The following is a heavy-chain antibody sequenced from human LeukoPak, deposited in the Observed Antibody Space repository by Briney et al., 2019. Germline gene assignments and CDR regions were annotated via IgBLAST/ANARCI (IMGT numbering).Heavy chain of an antibody. CDR1: GGSISSSTYF. CDR3: ARQRAARLPYYSYYYMDV. V-gene: IGHV4-39*01. J-gene: IGHJ6*03. D-gene: IGHD6-6*01. CDR2: NYYSGST. Sequence: PSETLSLTCAVSGGSISSSTYFWGWLRQPPGKGRVWVGSNYYSGSTYYNPSLKSRITISVDTSKNHFSLRLSSVTAADTAAYYCARQRAARLPYYSYYYMDVWGKGTTVTVSS.